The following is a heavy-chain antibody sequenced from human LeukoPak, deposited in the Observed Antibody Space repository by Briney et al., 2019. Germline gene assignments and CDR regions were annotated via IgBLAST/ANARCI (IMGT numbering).Heavy chain of an antibody. V-gene: IGHV4-59*01. D-gene: IGHD5-12*01. CDR3: ARGGGYASPIGY. J-gene: IGHJ4*02. CDR2: IYHSGST. CDR1: GGSISTYY. Sequence: PSETLSLTCTLSGGSISTYYWSWLRQPPGKGLEWIGYIYHSGSTNYNPSLKSRVTISVEKSKNQFSLKQSSVTAADTAVYYCARGGGYASPIGYWGQGALVTVSS.